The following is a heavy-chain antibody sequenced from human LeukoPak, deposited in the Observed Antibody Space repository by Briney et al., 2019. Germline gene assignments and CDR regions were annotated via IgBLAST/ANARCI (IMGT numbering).Heavy chain of an antibody. CDR1: GGSISSYY. V-gene: IGHV4-59*01. Sequence: SETLSLTCTVSGGSISSYYWSWIRQPPGKGLEWIGYIYYSGSTNYNPSLKSRVTISVDTSKNQFSLKLSSVTAADTAVYYCARPTTYSSSSRGGYNWFDPWGQGTLVTVSS. J-gene: IGHJ5*02. D-gene: IGHD6-6*01. CDR3: ARPTTYSSSSRGGYNWFDP. CDR2: IYYSGST.